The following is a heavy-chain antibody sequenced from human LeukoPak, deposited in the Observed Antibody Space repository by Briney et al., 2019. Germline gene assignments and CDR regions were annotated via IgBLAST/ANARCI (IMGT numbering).Heavy chain of an antibody. J-gene: IGHJ1*01. CDR1: GGSISSSTYY. Sequence: SETVSLLCTLSGGSISSSTYYWGWIRRPPRKGLEWIGSIYYSGSTHYTPSLKSRVTGSVDTSKNQFSLKLSSVTAADTAVYYCVRGSTLRHYQYWGQGTRAMVSS. CDR3: VRGSTLRHYQY. CDR2: IYYSGST. D-gene: IGHD3-16*01. V-gene: IGHV4-39*01.